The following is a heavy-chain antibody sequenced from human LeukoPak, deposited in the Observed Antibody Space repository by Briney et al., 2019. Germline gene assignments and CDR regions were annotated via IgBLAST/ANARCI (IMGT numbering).Heavy chain of an antibody. CDR3: ARVREYSYGYDFDY. CDR1: GGTFSSYA. Sequence: AASVKVSCKASGGTFSSYAISWVRQAPGQGLEWMGGIIPIFGTANYAQKFQGRVTITADESTSTAYMELSSLRSEDTAVYYCARVREYSYGYDFDYWGQGTLVTVSS. CDR2: IIPIFGTA. J-gene: IGHJ4*02. D-gene: IGHD5-18*01. V-gene: IGHV1-69*01.